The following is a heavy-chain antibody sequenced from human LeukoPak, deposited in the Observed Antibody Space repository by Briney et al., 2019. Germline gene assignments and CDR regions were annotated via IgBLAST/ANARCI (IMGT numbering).Heavy chain of an antibody. CDR3: ASGEPGYSYGSRAFDI. D-gene: IGHD5-18*01. V-gene: IGHV4-39*07. CDR1: GGSIGTSSYY. J-gene: IGHJ3*02. CDR2: IYYSGGT. Sequence: SETLSLTCTVSGGSIGTSSYYWGWIRQPPGKGLEWIGTIYYSGGTFYNPSLKSRVTISLDTSKNQFSLNLSSVTAADTAVYYCASGEPGYSYGSRAFDIWGQGTMVTVSS.